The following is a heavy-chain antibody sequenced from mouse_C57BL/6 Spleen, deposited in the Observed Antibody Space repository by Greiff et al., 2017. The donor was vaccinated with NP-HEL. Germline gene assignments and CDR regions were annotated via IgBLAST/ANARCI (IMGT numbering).Heavy chain of an antibody. V-gene: IGHV5-12*01. CDR3: ARRDYGAMDY. CDR1: GFTFSDYY. J-gene: IGHJ4*01. D-gene: IGHD2-4*01. CDR2: ISNGGGST. Sequence: EVNLVESGGGLVQPGGSLKLSCAASGFTFSDYYMYWVRQTPEKRLEWVAYISNGGGSTYYPDTVKGRFTISRDNAKNTLYLQMSRLKSEDTAMYYCARRDYGAMDYWGQGTSVTVSS.